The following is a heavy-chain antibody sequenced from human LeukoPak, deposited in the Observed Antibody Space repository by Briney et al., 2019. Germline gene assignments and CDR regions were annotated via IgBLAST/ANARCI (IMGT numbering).Heavy chain of an antibody. D-gene: IGHD3-16*01. V-gene: IGHV3-74*03. CDR3: VRDNFGVDY. CDR2: ITSDGSST. J-gene: IGHJ4*02. Sequence: PGGSLRLSCAASGFTFNTYWMQWVRQAPGKGLVWLSHITSDGSSTSYADSVKGRFTTSRDNAKNTLYLQMNSLRAEDTAVYYCVRDNFGVDYWGQGTLVTASS. CDR1: GFTFNTYW.